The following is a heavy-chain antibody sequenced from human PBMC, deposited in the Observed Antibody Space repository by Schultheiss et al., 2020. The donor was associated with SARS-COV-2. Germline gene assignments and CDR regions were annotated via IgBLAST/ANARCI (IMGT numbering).Heavy chain of an antibody. CDR2: IYSGGST. CDR3: TTGETLRYFDWLLSRYYYGMDV. CDR1: GFTVSSNY. D-gene: IGHD3-9*01. J-gene: IGHJ6*02. V-gene: IGHV3-53*01. Sequence: GGSLRLSCAASGFTVSSNYMSWVRQAPGKGLEWVSVIYSGGSTYYADSVKGRFTISRDNSKNTLYLQMNSLKTEDTAVYYCTTGETLRYFDWLLSRYYYGMDVWGQGTTVTVSS.